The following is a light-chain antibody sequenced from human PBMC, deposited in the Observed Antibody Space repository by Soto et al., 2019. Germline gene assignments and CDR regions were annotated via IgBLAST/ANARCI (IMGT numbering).Light chain of an antibody. Sequence: QSVLTQPASVSGSPGQSITISCTGTSSDVGGYNYVSWYQQHPGKAPKLMIYEVSHRPSGVSNRFSGSKSGNTASLTISGLQAEDEADYYCSSYTSSSTLEYVFGTGTKVTVL. V-gene: IGLV2-14*01. CDR3: SSYTSSSTLEYV. J-gene: IGLJ1*01. CDR1: SSDVGGYNY. CDR2: EVS.